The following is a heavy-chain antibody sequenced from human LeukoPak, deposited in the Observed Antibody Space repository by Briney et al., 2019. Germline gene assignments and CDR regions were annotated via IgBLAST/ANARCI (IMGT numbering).Heavy chain of an antibody. V-gene: IGHV3-7*03. D-gene: IGHD6-19*01. J-gene: IGHJ4*02. Sequence: GGSLRLSCTASGFTFSSHWMTWVRQPPGKGLEWVANIKEDGSVKYYVDSVKGRFTISRDNTKNALYLQMNSLRADDTAVYFCARDSTWLLDYWGQRTLITVSS. CDR3: ARDSTWLLDY. CDR1: GFTFSSHW. CDR2: IKEDGSVK.